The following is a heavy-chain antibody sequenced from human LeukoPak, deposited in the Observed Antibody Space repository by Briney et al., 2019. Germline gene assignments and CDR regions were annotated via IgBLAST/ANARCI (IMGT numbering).Heavy chain of an antibody. V-gene: IGHV3-23*01. CDR3: AKALTG. J-gene: IGHJ4*02. Sequence: GGSLRLSCAASGFTFNRYAMRGVGQAPGKGREGVADISGSGGSTYYADSVKGRITISRDNSTNTLYLQLNSLRAEDTAVDYCAKALTGWGQGTLVTVSS. CDR1: GFTFNRYA. D-gene: IGHD3-10*01. CDR2: ISGSGGST.